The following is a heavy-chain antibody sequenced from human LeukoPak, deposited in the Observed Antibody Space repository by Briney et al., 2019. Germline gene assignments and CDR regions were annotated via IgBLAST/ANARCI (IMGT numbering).Heavy chain of an antibody. Sequence: GGSLRLSCAASGFTFSDYWMHWVRQAPGKGLVWVARINGDGSNTNYAESVKGRFTISRDNAKNTVSLQMNSLRVEDTGVYYCARAPSEIGGYYPEYFRHWGQGTLVTVSS. D-gene: IGHD3-22*01. J-gene: IGHJ1*01. V-gene: IGHV3-74*01. CDR2: INGDGSNT. CDR3: ARAPSEIGGYYPEYFRH. CDR1: GFTFSDYW.